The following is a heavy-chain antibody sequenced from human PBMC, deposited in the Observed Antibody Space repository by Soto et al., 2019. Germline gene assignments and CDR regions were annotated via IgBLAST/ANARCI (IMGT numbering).Heavy chain of an antibody. CDR2: VNNGGGGT. J-gene: IGHJ4*02. Sequence: EVLLLDSGGGLVQPGGSLRLSCAASGFTFRNYAMTWVRQAPGKGPEWISTVNNGGGGTYYADSVKGRFTISRDNSKNTLYLQVSSLRAEDTAVYYCAKERLGRGIDYWGQGILVTVSS. D-gene: IGHD3-10*01. V-gene: IGHV3-23*01. CDR3: AKERLGRGIDY. CDR1: GFTFRNYA.